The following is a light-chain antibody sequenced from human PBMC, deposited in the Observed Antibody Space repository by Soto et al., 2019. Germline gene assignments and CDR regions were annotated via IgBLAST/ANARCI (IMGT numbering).Light chain of an antibody. CDR1: SSDVGAYTY. V-gene: IGLV2-14*01. Sequence: QSALTQPASVSGSPGQSITISCTGTSSDVGAYTYVSWYQQHPGKAPKLMIYDVSIRPSGVSDRFSGSKSGNTASLTISGLKAEDEADYYCSSYTSSNTQIFGGGTKVTVL. CDR3: SSYTSSNTQI. CDR2: DVS. J-gene: IGLJ2*01.